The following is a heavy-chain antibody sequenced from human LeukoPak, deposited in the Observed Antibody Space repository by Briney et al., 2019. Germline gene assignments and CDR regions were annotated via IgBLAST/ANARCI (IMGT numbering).Heavy chain of an antibody. CDR3: AREARRADSFDY. V-gene: IGHV3-48*03. D-gene: IGHD1-14*01. J-gene: IGHJ4*02. CDR1: GFSFSSYE. CDR2: ISSSGSTI. Sequence: GGSLRLSCASSGFSFSSYEMTWVRQAPGKGLEWVSYISSSGSTIYYADSVKGRFTISRDDAKNSLYLQMSSLRVEDTAVYFCAREARRADSFDYWGQGTLVTVSS.